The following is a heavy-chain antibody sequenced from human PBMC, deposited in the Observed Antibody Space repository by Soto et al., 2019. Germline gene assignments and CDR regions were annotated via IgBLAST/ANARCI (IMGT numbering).Heavy chain of an antibody. CDR3: ARAHDILTGYPRTNWFDP. D-gene: IGHD3-9*01. CDR1: GGSISSGGYY. V-gene: IGHV4-31*03. CDR2: IYYSGST. J-gene: IGHJ5*02. Sequence: SETLSLTCTVSGGSISSGGYYWSWIRQHPGKGLEWIGYIYYSGSTYYNPSLKSRVTISVDTSKNQFSLKLSSVTAADTAVYYCARAHDILTGYPRTNWFDPWGQGTLVTVSS.